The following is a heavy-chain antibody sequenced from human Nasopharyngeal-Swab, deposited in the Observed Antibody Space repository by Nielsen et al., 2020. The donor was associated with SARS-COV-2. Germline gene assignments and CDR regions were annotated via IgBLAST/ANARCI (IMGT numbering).Heavy chain of an antibody. CDR3: ARQTPHYDFWSGSAYYMDV. D-gene: IGHD3-3*01. Sequence: GASLRLSCKGSGYSFTSYWIGWVRQMPGKGLEWMGIIYPGDSDTRYSPSFQGQVTISADKSISTAYLQWSSLKASDTAMYYCARQTPHYDFWSGSAYYMDVWGKGTTVTVSS. CDR2: IYPGDSDT. CDR1: GYSFTSYW. J-gene: IGHJ6*03. V-gene: IGHV5-51*01.